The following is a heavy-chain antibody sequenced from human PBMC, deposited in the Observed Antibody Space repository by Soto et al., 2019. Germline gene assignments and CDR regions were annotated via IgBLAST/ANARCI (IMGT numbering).Heavy chain of an antibody. CDR3: AKDYDILTGYPYDAFDI. CDR1: GFTFSSYA. Sequence: GGSLGLSCAAYGFTFSSYAMSWVRQAPGKGLEWVSAISGSGGSTYYADSVKGRFTISRDNSKNTLYLQMNSLRAEDTAVYYCAKDYDILTGYPYDAFDIWGQGTMVTVSS. J-gene: IGHJ3*02. CDR2: ISGSGGST. D-gene: IGHD3-9*01. V-gene: IGHV3-23*01.